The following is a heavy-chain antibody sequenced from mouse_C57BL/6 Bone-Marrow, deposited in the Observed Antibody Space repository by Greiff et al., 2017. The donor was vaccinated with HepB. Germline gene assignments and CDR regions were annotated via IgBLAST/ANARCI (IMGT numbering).Heavy chain of an antibody. CDR1: GYTFTSYG. V-gene: IGHV1-81*01. CDR2: IYPRSGNT. CDR3: ARERVTTVVYFDY. J-gene: IGHJ2*01. Sequence: VQLQESGAELARPGASVKLSCKASGYTFTSYGISWVKQRTGQGLEWIGEIYPRSGNTYYNEKFKGKATLTADKSSSTAYMELRSLTSEDSAVYFCARERVTTVVYFDYWGQGTTLTVSS. D-gene: IGHD1-1*01.